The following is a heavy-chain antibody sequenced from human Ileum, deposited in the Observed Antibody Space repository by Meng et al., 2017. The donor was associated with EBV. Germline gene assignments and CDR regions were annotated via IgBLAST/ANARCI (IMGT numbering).Heavy chain of an antibody. CDR1: GGSVSISSYY. CDR2: IYYSGTT. Sequence: QGRLRELGPGLVKPSETLSPTCTVSGGSVSISSYYWSWIRQPPGKGLEWIGYIYYSGTTSYNPSLESRVTISVDTSKNQFSLKLRSVAASDTAVYYCARGWDTAMDSGWGQGTLVTVSS. D-gene: IGHD5-18*01. J-gene: IGHJ4*02. V-gene: IGHV4-61*01. CDR3: ARGWDTAMDSG.